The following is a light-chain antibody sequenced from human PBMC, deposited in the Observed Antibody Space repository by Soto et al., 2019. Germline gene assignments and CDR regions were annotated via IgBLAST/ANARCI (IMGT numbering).Light chain of an antibody. J-gene: IGKJ1*01. CDR3: QQYSYYST. CDR2: DAS. Sequence: DIQMTQSPSTLSASVGDRVTITCRASQSISSWLAWYQQKPGKAPKLLIYDASSLESGVPSRFSGSGSATEFALTISSLQPEDFATYYCQQYSYYSTFGQGTKVDI. V-gene: IGKV1-5*01. CDR1: QSISSW.